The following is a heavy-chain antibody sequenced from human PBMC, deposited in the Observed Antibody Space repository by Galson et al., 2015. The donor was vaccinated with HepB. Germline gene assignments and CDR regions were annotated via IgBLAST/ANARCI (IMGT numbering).Heavy chain of an antibody. CDR3: ARDEEAAFWSGYGN. CDR2: TYYRSKWYN. J-gene: IGHJ4*02. Sequence: CAISGDSVSSNSAAWNWIRQSPSRGLEWLGRTYYRSKWYNDYAVSVKSRITINPDTSKNQFSLQLNSVTPEDTAVYYCARDEEAAFWSGYGNWGQGTLVTVSS. D-gene: IGHD3-3*01. V-gene: IGHV6-1*01. CDR1: GDSVSSNSAA.